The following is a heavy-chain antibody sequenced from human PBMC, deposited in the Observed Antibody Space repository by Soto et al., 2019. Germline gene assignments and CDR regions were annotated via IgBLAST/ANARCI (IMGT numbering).Heavy chain of an antibody. J-gene: IGHJ4*02. V-gene: IGHV1-18*04. CDR1: CLTLTRYG. CDR2: ISAYNGNT. D-gene: IGHD3-9*01. CDR3: ARDLFRTYYDILTGLTHLDY. Sequence: GAIKGSCKASCLTLTRYGITWVRQAPGQGLGGMGWISAYNGNTNYAQKLQGRVTMTTDTSTSTAYMELRSLRPDDTAVYYCARDLFRTYYDILTGLTHLDYWGQGTLVTVSS.